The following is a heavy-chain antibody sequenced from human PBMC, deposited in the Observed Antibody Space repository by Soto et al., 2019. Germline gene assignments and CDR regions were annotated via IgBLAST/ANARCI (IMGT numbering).Heavy chain of an antibody. CDR2: IYYSGST. Sequence: QVQLQESGPGLVKPSQTLSLTCTVSGGSISSGDYYWSWIRQPPGKGLEWIGSIYYSGSTYYNPSLKSRVTISVDTSKNQFSLKLSSVTAADTAVYYCASINPEYNWNDFLYFDYWGQGTLVTVSS. J-gene: IGHJ4*02. V-gene: IGHV4-30-4*01. CDR1: GGSISSGDYY. CDR3: ASINPEYNWNDFLYFDY. D-gene: IGHD1-1*01.